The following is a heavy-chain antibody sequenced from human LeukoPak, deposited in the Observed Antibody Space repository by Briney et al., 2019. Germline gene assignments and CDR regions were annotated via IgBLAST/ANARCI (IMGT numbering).Heavy chain of an antibody. CDR1: GFTLSSYE. Sequence: GGSLRLSCTVSGFTLSSYEMSWIRQAPGKGLEWVSSVDYSADSTHYADSVMGRFTISRDNSKNTLYLQMNSLRAEDTAVYYCAKSGYNRFDYWGQGTLVTVSS. CDR2: VDYSADST. D-gene: IGHD5-24*01. J-gene: IGHJ4*02. V-gene: IGHV3-23*01. CDR3: AKSGYNRFDY.